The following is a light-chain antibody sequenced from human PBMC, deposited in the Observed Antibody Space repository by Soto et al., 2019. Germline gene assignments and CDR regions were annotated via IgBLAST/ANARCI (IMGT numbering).Light chain of an antibody. Sequence: DIQMTQSPSTLSASVGDRVTITCRASQSISSWLAWYQQKPGKAPKLLIYKASSLESGVPSRFSGSGSGTEFVLTISSLQPDDFVTYYCQQYNSYSRTFGQGTRVDIK. CDR3: QQYNSYSRT. CDR1: QSISSW. V-gene: IGKV1-5*03. J-gene: IGKJ1*01. CDR2: KAS.